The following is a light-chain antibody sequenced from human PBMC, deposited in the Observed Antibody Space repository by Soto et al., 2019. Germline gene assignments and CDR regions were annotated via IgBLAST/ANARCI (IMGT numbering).Light chain of an antibody. CDR1: SSNIGAGYD. Sequence: QSVLPQSPSVSGAPGQRVTISCTGSSSNIGAGYDVHWYRQLPGTVPKLLIYGNRNRPSGVPDRFSASKSGTSASLAITGRLAEDEADYDCQSYDISLTGVIFGGGTKLTVL. CDR3: QSYDISLTGVI. J-gene: IGLJ2*01. CDR2: GNR. V-gene: IGLV1-40*01.